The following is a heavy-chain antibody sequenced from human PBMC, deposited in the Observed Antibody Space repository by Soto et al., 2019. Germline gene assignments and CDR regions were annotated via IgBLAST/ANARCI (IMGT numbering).Heavy chain of an antibody. CDR3: AKDSGRGSAHDHYDL. J-gene: IGHJ4*02. V-gene: IGHV3-30*18. Sequence: GGSLRLSCAASGFTFSSYGMHWVRQTPGKGLEWVAVISNSGNNKYSADSVRGRFTIFRDNSKNTLYLEMNSLRAEDTAVYYCAKDSGRGSAHDHYDLWGQGTPVTGSS. CDR1: GFTFSSYG. D-gene: IGHD3-22*01. CDR2: ISNSGNNK.